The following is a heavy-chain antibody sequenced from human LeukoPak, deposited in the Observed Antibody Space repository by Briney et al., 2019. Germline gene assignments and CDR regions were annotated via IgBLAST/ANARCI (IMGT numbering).Heavy chain of an antibody. D-gene: IGHD1-1*01. CDR1: GNSVNSSDYY. Sequence: SETLSLTCTVSGNSVNSSDYYWGWLRQPPGKGLEWIGRIYYSGSTYYKPSLKSRVTISVDTSKNQFSLTLTSVTAPDTAVYYCAKHERLEYFHHWGQGTLVTVSS. CDR2: IYYSGST. CDR3: AKHERLEYFHH. V-gene: IGHV4-39*01. J-gene: IGHJ1*01.